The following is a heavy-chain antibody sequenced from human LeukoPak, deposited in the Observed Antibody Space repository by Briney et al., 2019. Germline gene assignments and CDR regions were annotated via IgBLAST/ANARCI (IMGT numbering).Heavy chain of an antibody. CDR1: GGSISSGDYY. CDR2: IFYTGST. D-gene: IGHD3-10*01. V-gene: IGHV4-61*08. CDR3: ARAGAWQIDP. Sequence: SQTLSLTCTVSGGSISSGDYYWSWIRQPPGKRLEWIGHIFYTGSTTYNPSLKSRVTISVDKSKNQFSLKLSSVTTADTAIYFCARAGAWQIDPWGQGTLVTVSS. J-gene: IGHJ5*02.